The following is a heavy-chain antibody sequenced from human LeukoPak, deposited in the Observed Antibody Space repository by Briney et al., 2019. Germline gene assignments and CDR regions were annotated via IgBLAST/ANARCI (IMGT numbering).Heavy chain of an antibody. CDR3: ATYSSSNGREFQY. Sequence: PGGSLRLSCAASGFTFSSYSMNWVRQAPGKGLEWVSYISSSSSTIYYADSVKGRFTISRDNAKNSLYLQVNSLRAEDTAVYYCATYSSSNGREFQYWGQGTLVTVSS. J-gene: IGHJ1*01. CDR1: GFTFSSYS. D-gene: IGHD2-2*01. CDR2: ISSSSSTI. V-gene: IGHV3-48*04.